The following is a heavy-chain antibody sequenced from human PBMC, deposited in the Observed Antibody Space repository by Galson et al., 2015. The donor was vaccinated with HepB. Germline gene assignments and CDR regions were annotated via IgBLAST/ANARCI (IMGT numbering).Heavy chain of an antibody. V-gene: IGHV3-9*01. CDR2: VNPSSSVK. J-gene: IGHJ3*02. CDR3: ARRSGSFAFDI. D-gene: IGHD6-6*01. CDR1: GFSFGDSA. Sequence: SPRPSCAASGFSFGDSAIHWVRQAPWKGLDWVSAVNPSSSVKIYAGSVKGRFTISRDNAKNSLYLQINSLREEDTAFYYCARRSGSFAFDIWGQGTMVTVSS.